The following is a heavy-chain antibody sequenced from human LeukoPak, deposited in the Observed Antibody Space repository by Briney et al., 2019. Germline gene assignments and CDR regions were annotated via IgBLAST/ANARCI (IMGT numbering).Heavy chain of an antibody. V-gene: IGHV3-74*01. CDR1: GFTFSSYW. CDR3: ARGTWATLYYYYMDV. Sequence: GGSLRLSCAASGFTFSSYWMHWVRQAPGKGLVWVSRINSDGSSTSYADSVKGRFTISRDNAKNTLYLQMNSLRAEDTAVYYCARGTWATLYYYYMDVWGIGTTVTVSS. CDR2: INSDGSST. D-gene: IGHD5-24*01. J-gene: IGHJ6*03.